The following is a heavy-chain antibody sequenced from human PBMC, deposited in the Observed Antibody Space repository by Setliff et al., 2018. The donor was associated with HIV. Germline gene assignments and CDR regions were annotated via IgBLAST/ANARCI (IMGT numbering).Heavy chain of an antibody. J-gene: IGHJ4*02. V-gene: IGHV1-18*01. Sequence: GASVKVSCKASGYTFTNHGFSWVRQAPGQGLEWMGWISANNGATRYAQNFQERVTLTTDTSTSTAYMELRSLTSDDTAVYYCAKTSPKDGYSSDFWGQGTPVTV. CDR2: ISANNGAT. CDR1: GYTFTNHG. CDR3: AKTSPKDGYSSDF. D-gene: IGHD4-4*01.